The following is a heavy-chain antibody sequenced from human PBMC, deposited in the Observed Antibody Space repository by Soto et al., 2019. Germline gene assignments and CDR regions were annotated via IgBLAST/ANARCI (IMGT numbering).Heavy chain of an antibody. D-gene: IGHD3-3*01. J-gene: IGHJ5*02. V-gene: IGHV1-8*01. CDR2: MNPNSGNT. CDR3: ASSSPLTYYDFWSGSKYTRPAWFDP. Sequence: ASVKVSCKASGYTFTSYDINWVRQATGQGLEWMGWMNPNSGNTGYAQKFQGRVTMTRNTSISTAYMELSSLRSEDTAVYYCASSSPLTYYDFWSGSKYTRPAWFDPWGQGTLVTVSS. CDR1: GYTFTSYD.